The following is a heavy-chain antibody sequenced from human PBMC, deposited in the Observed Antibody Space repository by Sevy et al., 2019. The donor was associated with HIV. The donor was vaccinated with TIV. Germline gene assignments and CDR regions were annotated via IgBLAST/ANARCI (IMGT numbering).Heavy chain of an antibody. CDR2: ISYDGSNK. V-gene: IGHV3-30*03. Sequence: GGSLRLSCAASGFTFSSYGMHWVRQAPGKGLEWVAVISYDGSNKYYADSVKGRFTISRDNSKNTLYLQMNSLRAEDTAVYYCARGALVGATFDAFDIWGQGTMVTVSS. CDR3: ARGALVGATFDAFDI. J-gene: IGHJ3*02. D-gene: IGHD1-26*01. CDR1: GFTFSSYG.